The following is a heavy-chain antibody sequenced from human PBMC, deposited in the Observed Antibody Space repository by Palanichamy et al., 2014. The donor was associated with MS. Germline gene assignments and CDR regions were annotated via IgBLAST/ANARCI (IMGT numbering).Heavy chain of an antibody. J-gene: IGHJ2*01. CDR1: GFTFKIYS. D-gene: IGHD3-10*01. CDR2: MTSDTRTI. CDR3: ARSVAGSFDL. Sequence: ETQLVESGGGLVXPGGSLRLSCAATGFTFKIYSMNWVRQTPGKGLEWVSYMTSDTRTIYYADSVKGRFTISRDNDRYLVYLQMNNLRDDDTAVYYCARSVAGSFDLWGRGTPVTVSS. V-gene: IGHV3-48*02.